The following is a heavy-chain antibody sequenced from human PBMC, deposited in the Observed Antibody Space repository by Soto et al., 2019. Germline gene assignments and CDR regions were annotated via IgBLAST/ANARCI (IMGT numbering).Heavy chain of an antibody. D-gene: IGHD1-26*01. Sequence: QLQLQESGPGLVKPSETLSLTCSVSGDSIGSTYFSWGWIRQSPRKGLEWIGSISYSGSTYYNPSLRGRVTFSVDTSKNQFSLRLSSVTAADTAVYYCARHHSPNWSAPWAQGTLVAVSS. CDR3: ARHHSPNWSAP. J-gene: IGHJ5*02. CDR1: GDSIGSTYFS. V-gene: IGHV4-39*01. CDR2: ISYSGST.